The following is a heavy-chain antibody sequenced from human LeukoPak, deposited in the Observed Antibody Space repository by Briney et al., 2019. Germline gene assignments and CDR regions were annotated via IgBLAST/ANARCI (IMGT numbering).Heavy chain of an antibody. Sequence: GGSLRLSCAASGFTVSSNYMSWVRQAPGKGLEWVSYISATGGTIHYADSVKGRFTISRDNAKNSLYLQMSSLRAGDTAFYYCAKGPKYGSGWYPFDYWGQGTLVTVSS. CDR2: ISATGGTI. CDR3: AKGPKYGSGWYPFDY. D-gene: IGHD6-19*01. CDR1: GFTVSSNY. V-gene: IGHV3-11*01. J-gene: IGHJ4*02.